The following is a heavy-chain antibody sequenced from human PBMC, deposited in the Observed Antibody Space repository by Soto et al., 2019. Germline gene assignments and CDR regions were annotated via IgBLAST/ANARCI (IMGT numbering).Heavy chain of an antibody. D-gene: IGHD2-15*01. J-gene: IGHJ5*02. Sequence: QVQLVQSGAEVKKPGSSVKVSCKASGGTFSSYTISWVRQAPGQGLEWMGRIIPILGIANYAQKFQGRVTITADKTTSPAYMELSSLRSEDTAVYYCARLCSGGSCYSSAWFDPWGQGTLVTVSS. CDR2: IIPILGIA. V-gene: IGHV1-69*02. CDR1: GGTFSSYT. CDR3: ARLCSGGSCYSSAWFDP.